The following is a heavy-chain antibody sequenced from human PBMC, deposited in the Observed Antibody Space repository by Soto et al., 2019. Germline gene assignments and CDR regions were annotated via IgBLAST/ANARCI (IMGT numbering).Heavy chain of an antibody. J-gene: IGHJ5*02. CDR1: GAALSSGGYF. Sequence: SETLSLTCTVPGAALSSGGYFYTWVRQPPGKGLEWLGYIYYSGGTNYNPSLKSRVTISLDKSKSQFSLRLISVTAADTAVYYCTREQSDDNYFDPWGQGTLVTVSS. CDR2: IYYSGGT. V-gene: IGHV4-61*08. CDR3: TREQSDDNYFDP. D-gene: IGHD6-19*01.